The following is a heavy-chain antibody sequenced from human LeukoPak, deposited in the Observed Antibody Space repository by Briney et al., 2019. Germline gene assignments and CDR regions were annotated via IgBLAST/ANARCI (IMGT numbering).Heavy chain of an antibody. CDR1: GFPFSRYG. CDR3: ASGGPTRRTLDY. V-gene: IGHV3-30*02. J-gene: IGHJ4*02. CDR2: LRKDANYS. Sequence: GGSLRLSCAASGFPFSRYGMYWVRQTPDKGLQWVAYLRKDANYSNYADSVRGRFTISRDNSKNTLDLQMSSLRVEDTAVYYCASGGPTRRTLDYWGQGTLVTVSS. D-gene: IGHD1-26*01.